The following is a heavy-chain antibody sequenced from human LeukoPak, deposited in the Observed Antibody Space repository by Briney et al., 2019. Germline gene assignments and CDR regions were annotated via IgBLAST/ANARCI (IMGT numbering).Heavy chain of an antibody. D-gene: IGHD3-22*01. CDR2: ISGSGGST. Sequence: GGSLRLSCAASGFTFSSYAMRWVRQAPGKGLVWVSAISGSGGSTYYADSVKGRFTISRDNSKNTLYLQMNSLRAEDTAVYYCAKGIFGSSGYRPFDYWGQGTLVTVSS. CDR1: GFTFSSYA. CDR3: AKGIFGSSGYRPFDY. J-gene: IGHJ4*02. V-gene: IGHV3-23*01.